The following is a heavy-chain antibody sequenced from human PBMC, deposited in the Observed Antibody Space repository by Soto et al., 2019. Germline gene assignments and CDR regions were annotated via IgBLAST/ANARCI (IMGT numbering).Heavy chain of an antibody. CDR2: IYYIFST. Sequence: SETLSLTCTVSGGSISSYYWIWIRQPPVNGLEFIGYIYYIFSTNYNPSLKSRFTISLYTSKNHFSLKLSSVTAADTSVYYCAKDSSGWYSAEYFQHWGQGTLVTVSS. CDR3: AKDSSGWYSAEYFQH. CDR1: GGSISSYY. D-gene: IGHD6-19*01. J-gene: IGHJ1*01. V-gene: IGHV4-59*01.